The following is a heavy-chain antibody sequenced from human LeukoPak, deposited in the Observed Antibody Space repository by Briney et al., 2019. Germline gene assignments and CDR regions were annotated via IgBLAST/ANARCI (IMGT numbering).Heavy chain of an antibody. V-gene: IGHV4-34*01. J-gene: IGHJ5*02. CDR2: INHSGST. D-gene: IGHD3-16*02. CDR1: GGSFSGYY. Sequence: KPSETLSLTCAVYGGSFSGYYWSWIRQPPGKGLEWIGEINHSGSTNYNPSLKSRVTISVDTSKNQFSLKLSSVTAADTAVYYCARRVRELSTFVRRSWFDPWGQGTLVTVSS. CDR3: ARRVRELSTFVRRSWFDP.